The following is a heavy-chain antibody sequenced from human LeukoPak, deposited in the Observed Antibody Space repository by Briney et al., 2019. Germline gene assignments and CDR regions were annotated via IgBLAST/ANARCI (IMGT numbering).Heavy chain of an antibody. Sequence: ASVKVSCKGSGYSFSNHGITWVRQAPGQGLEWIGWISPHKGNTNYQQRLQGRLIMTTGASTSTAYMELRDLRSDDTAIYYCARDQQQGDHYSFYYMDFWGEGTTVIVSS. V-gene: IGHV1-18*01. CDR1: GYSFSNHG. CDR3: ARDQQQGDHYSFYYMDF. J-gene: IGHJ6*03. CDR2: ISPHKGNT. D-gene: IGHD1/OR15-1a*01.